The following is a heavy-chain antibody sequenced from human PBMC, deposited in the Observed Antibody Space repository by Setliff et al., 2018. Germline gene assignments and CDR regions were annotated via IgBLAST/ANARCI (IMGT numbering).Heavy chain of an antibody. CDR3: ARFGGSCSSSSCYAADL. D-gene: IGHD2-2*01. V-gene: IGHV1-18*04. CDR1: GYTFSTYV. Sequence: ASVKVSCNASGYTFSTYVLHWVRQAPGQGPEWMGMITTNTGKTSNAQKFQGRVTVTTDTYTGTGYMELRSLRSDDTAMYFCARFGGSCSSSSCYAADLWGQGTMVTVSS. J-gene: IGHJ3*01. CDR2: ITTNTGKT.